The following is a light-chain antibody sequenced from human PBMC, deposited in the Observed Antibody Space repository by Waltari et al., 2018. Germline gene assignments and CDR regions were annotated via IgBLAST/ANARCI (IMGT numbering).Light chain of an antibody. CDR1: RSAVCAYDF. V-gene: IGLV2-14*03. CDR2: DVT. J-gene: IGLJ1*01. Sequence: HSALTQPASVSGSPGPSLTISCSATRSAVCAYDFVSWYRQHPDKVPNLIIFDVTERPSGISARFSGSKSGNTASLTISGLQADDEADYYCAAYTSSSNFVFGSGTTVTV. CDR3: AAYTSSSNFV.